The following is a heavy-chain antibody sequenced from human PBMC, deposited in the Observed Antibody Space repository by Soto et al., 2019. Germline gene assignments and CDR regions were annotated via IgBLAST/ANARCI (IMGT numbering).Heavy chain of an antibody. J-gene: IGHJ4*02. CDR3: VRDAPPQQSIFDR. V-gene: IGHV1-2*02. CDR1: EYSFGDYH. CDR2: INLNDGGT. Sequence: GASVKVSCKASEYSFGDYHLHWLRQAPGQGLEWMGWINLNDGGTNYARKFQGRVTMTSDESITTVYMELSSLRFDDTAVYYCVRDAPPQQSIFDRWGQGTLVTVSS. D-gene: IGHD6-13*01.